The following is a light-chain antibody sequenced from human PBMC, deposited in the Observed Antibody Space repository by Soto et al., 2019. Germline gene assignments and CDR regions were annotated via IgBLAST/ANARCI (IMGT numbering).Light chain of an antibody. CDR1: SSNIGAGYD. CDR3: QSHDSSLSVVL. Sequence: QSVLTQPPSVSGAPGQRVTISCTGSSSNIGAGYDVHWYQQLPGTAPNLLIYGNSNRPSGVPDRFSGSKSGTSASLAITGLQAEDEADYYCQSHDSSLSVVLFGGGTKLTVL. J-gene: IGLJ2*01. V-gene: IGLV1-40*01. CDR2: GNS.